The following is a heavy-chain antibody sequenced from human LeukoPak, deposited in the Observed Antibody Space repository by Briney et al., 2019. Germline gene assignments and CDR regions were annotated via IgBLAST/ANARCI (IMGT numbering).Heavy chain of an antibody. CDR2: ISYDGSNK. CDR1: GFTFSSYA. CDR3: ARIRSY. Sequence: PGNSLRLSCAASGFTFSSYAMNWVRQARGKGLEWVAVISYDGSNKYYADSVKGRFTISRDNSKNTLYVQMNSLRAEDTAVYYCARIRSYWGQGTLVTVSS. J-gene: IGHJ4*02. V-gene: IGHV3-30-3*01.